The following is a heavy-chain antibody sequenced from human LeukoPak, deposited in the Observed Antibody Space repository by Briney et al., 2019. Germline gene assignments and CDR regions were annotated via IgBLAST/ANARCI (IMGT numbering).Heavy chain of an antibody. CDR1: GGSISSSSYY. V-gene: IGHV4-39*07. CDR3: ARGPNFWSGYAYSLFDY. CDR2: IYYSGST. Sequence: SETLSLTCTVSGGSISSSSYYWGWIRQPPGKGLEWIGSIYYSGSTYYTPALKSRVTISVDTSKNQFSLKLSSVTAADTAVYYCARGPNFWSGYAYSLFDYWGQGTLVTVSS. J-gene: IGHJ4*02. D-gene: IGHD3-3*01.